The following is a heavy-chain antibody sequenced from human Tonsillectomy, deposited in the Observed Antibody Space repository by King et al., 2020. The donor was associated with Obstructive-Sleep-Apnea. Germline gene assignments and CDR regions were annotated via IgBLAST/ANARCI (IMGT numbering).Heavy chain of an antibody. Sequence: MQLQESGPGLVKPSQTLSLTCTVSGGSISSGGYYGCWIRKHPGKGLDWVGYSYYSGSTYYNPSPKSRVTISVDTSKNQFSLKLSSVTAADTAVYYCARVRIGSSGGMDVWGQGTTVTVSS. CDR3: ARVRIGSSGGMDV. J-gene: IGHJ6*02. CDR2: SYYSGST. V-gene: IGHV4-31*03. D-gene: IGHD6-25*01. CDR1: GGSISSGGYY.